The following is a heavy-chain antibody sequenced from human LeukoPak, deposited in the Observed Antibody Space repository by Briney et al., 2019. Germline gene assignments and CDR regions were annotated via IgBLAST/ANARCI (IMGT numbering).Heavy chain of an antibody. Sequence: GGSLRLSCASSGFSFRSSWMTWVRQAPGKGLEWVAVISYDGSNKYYADSVKGRFTISRDNSKNTLYLQMNSLRAEDTAVYYCASPKTSVGYCSSTSCRLGRDAFDIWGQGTMVTVSS. J-gene: IGHJ3*02. CDR2: ISYDGSNK. D-gene: IGHD2-2*01. CDR3: ASPKTSVGYCSSTSCRLGRDAFDI. V-gene: IGHV3-30-3*01. CDR1: GFSFRSSW.